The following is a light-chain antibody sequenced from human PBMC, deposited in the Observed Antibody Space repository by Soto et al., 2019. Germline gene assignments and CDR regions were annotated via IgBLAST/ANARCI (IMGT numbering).Light chain of an antibody. CDR3: QQYGSSVYN. V-gene: IGKV3-20*01. Sequence: EIGLTQSPGTLSLSAGERATLSCRASQSVRSSYLAWYQQKPGQAPSLLLYGTSNRATGTPDRVSGSGSGTDFTISISRLEAEDFAVYCCQQYGSSVYNFGQATNRQI. J-gene: IGKJ2*01. CDR1: QSVRSSY. CDR2: GTS.